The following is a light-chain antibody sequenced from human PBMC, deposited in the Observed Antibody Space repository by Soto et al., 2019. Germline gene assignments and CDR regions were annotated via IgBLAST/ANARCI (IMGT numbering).Light chain of an antibody. CDR1: SSDVGAYNY. J-gene: IGLJ1*01. V-gene: IGLV2-8*01. Sequence: QSALTQPPSASGSPEQSVTISCTGTSSDVGAYNYVSWYQQHPGKAPKLMISEVSKRPSGVPDRFSGSKSGNTASLTVSGLQAEDEADYYCSSYAGSNKDVFGTGTKLTVL. CDR2: EVS. CDR3: SSYAGSNKDV.